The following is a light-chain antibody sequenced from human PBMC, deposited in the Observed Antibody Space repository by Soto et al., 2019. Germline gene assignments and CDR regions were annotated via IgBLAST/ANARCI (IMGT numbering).Light chain of an antibody. CDR3: QQLKSNLIT. V-gene: IGKV1-5*01. CDR1: HSVTNS. J-gene: IGKJ5*01. Sequence: DIQMTQSPSTLSASVGDRVTITCRASHSVTNSLAWYQRRPGKAPKVLIYAASTLQSGVPSRFSGSGSGTEFTLTISSLQPEDFATYYCQQLKSNLITFGQGTRLEIK. CDR2: AAS.